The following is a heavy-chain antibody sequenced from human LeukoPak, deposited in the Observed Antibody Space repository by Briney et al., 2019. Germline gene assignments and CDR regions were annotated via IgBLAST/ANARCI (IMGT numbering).Heavy chain of an antibody. CDR3: ARVEMATITFYYYYYMDV. J-gene: IGHJ6*03. CDR2: IYYSEST. D-gene: IGHD5-24*01. V-gene: IGHV4-31*03. CDR1: GGSISSGGYY. Sequence: PSETLSLTCTVSGGSISSGGYYWSWIRQHPGKGLEWIGYIYYSESTYYNPSLKSRVTISVDASKNQFSLKLSSVTAADTAVYYCARVEMATITFYYYYYMDVWGKGTTVTVSS.